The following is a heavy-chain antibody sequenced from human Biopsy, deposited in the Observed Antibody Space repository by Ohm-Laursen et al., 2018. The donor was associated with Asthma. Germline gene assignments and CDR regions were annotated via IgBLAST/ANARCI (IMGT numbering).Heavy chain of an antibody. J-gene: IGHJ4*02. V-gene: IGHV1-69*01. CDR2: INSVFGTT. Sequence: SSVKVSCKSLGGTFNTYVIGWVRQTPGQGLEWMGGINSVFGTTTYPQKFQDRATITADDSTSTVYMELSSLRSEDTAVYYCARKAGSCISRTCYSLDFWGQGTLVTVSS. CDR3: ARKAGSCISRTCYSLDF. D-gene: IGHD2-2*01. CDR1: GGTFNTYV.